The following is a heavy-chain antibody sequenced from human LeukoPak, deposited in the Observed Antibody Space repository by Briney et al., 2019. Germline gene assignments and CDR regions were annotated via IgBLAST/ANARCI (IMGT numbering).Heavy chain of an antibody. Sequence: GGSLRLSCLTSGFTLSTNAMSWVRQAPGKGLEWISGISGSGASTYYADSVKGRFTISRDDSRNTLYLQVNSLRGDDTAVYYCAKDVGKWESLHFFDYWGQGTLVTVSS. CDR3: AKDVGKWESLHFFDY. CDR1: GFTLSTNA. V-gene: IGHV3-23*01. J-gene: IGHJ4*02. CDR2: ISGSGAST. D-gene: IGHD1-26*01.